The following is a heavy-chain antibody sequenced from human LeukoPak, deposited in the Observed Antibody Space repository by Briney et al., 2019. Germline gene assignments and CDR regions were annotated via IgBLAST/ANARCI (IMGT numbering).Heavy chain of an antibody. V-gene: IGHV4-59*01. Sequence: SETLSLTCTVSGGSISSYYWSWIRQPPGKGLEWIGSIYHSGSTYYNPSLKSRVTISVDTSKNQFSLKLSSVTAADTAVYYCAREFGVGGDYYYMDVWGKGTTVTISS. CDR2: IYHSGST. D-gene: IGHD3-10*01. J-gene: IGHJ6*03. CDR3: AREFGVGGDYYYMDV. CDR1: GGSISSYY.